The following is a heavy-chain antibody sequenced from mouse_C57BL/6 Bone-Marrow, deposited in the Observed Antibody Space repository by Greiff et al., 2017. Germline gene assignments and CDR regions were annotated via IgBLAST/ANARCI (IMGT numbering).Heavy chain of an antibody. CDR3: APYYGSPFAY. Sequence: LQESGPELVKPGASVKISCKASGYAFSSSWMNWVKQRPGKGLEWIGRIYPGDGDTNYNGKFKGKATLTADKSSSTAYMQLSSLTSEDSAVYFCAPYYGSPFAYWGQGTLVTVSA. D-gene: IGHD1-1*01. V-gene: IGHV1-82*01. CDR2: IYPGDGDT. CDR1: GYAFSSSW. J-gene: IGHJ3*01.